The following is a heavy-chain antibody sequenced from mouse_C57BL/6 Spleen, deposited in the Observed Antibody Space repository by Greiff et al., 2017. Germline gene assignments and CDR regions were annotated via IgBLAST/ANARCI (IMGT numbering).Heavy chain of an antibody. CDR3: ARGYYYGSSPFAY. CDR2: INPGSGGT. V-gene: IGHV1-54*01. D-gene: IGHD1-1*01. Sequence: VQLQQSGAELVRPGTSVKVSCKASGYAFTNYLIEWVKQRPGQGLEWIGVINPGSGGTNYNEKFKGKATLTANKSSSTAYMQLSSLTSEDSAVYFCARGYYYGSSPFAYWGQGTLVTVSA. CDR1: GYAFTNYL. J-gene: IGHJ3*01.